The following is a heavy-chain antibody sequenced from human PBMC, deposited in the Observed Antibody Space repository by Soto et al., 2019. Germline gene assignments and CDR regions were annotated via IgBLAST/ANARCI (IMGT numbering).Heavy chain of an antibody. J-gene: IGHJ4*02. V-gene: IGHV4-30-2*01. CDR2: FYHSGST. Sequence: SETLSLTCAVSGGSISRGGFSWSWIRQPPGKGPYLFGYFYHSGSTYYNPSLKSRVTISVDRSKNQFSLKLTSVTAADTAVYYCARHPIVGYCSGFSCFPSDFWGQGTLVTVSS. CDR1: GGSISRGGFS. D-gene: IGHD2-15*01. CDR3: ARHPIVGYCSGFSCFPSDF.